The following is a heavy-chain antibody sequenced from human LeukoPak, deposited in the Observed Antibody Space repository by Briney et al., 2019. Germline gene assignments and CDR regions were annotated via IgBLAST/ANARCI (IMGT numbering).Heavy chain of an antibody. CDR2: ISPYNGNT. J-gene: IGHJ4*02. Sequence: ASVTASFTSSGYTFTNFGVSWVRQAPGQGREWMGWISPYNGNTYSAQKFQGRVTMTTDTPTNTAYMDLRSLRSDDTAMYYCARDAILSYYSDGSAYHGFDFWGQGTLVTVSS. CDR3: ARDAILSYYSDGSAYHGFDF. V-gene: IGHV1-18*01. D-gene: IGHD3-22*01. CDR1: GYTFTNFG.